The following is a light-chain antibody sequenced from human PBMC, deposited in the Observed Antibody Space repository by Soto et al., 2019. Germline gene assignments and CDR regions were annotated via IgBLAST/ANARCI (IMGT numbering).Light chain of an antibody. Sequence: EVVLTQSPDILSLSPGERTTLSCRTSSSVDIYVAWYQQKPGQAPRLLIYDASNRVTGIPTRFSGSGSGTDFTLTISSREPEDFAVYYCQQRKHWPPLTFGGGTKVEIK. J-gene: IGKJ4*01. V-gene: IGKV3-11*01. CDR2: DAS. CDR3: QQRKHWPPLT. CDR1: SSVDIY.